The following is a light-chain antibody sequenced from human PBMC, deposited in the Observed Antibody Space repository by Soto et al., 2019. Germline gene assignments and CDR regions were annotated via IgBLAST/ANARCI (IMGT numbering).Light chain of an antibody. V-gene: IGKV1-33*01. CDR2: DAS. J-gene: IGKJ5*01. Sequence: DIQMTQSPSSLSASVGDRVTITCQASQDISNYLNWYQQKPGKAPKLLIYDASSLQTGVPSRFSGSGSGTDFTFTISSLQPEDIATYYCQQYDNLPITFGQGTRLESK. CDR1: QDISNY. CDR3: QQYDNLPIT.